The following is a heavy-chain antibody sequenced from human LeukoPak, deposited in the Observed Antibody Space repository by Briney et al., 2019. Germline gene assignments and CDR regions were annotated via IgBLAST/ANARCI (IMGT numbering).Heavy chain of an antibody. J-gene: IGHJ4*02. Sequence: GGSLRLSCAASGFTFSSYWMHWVRQAPGKGLVWVSRINSDGSSTSYADSVKGRFTISRDNAKNTLYLQMNSLRAEDTAVYYCAREVSVIDGGAVDYWGQGTLVTVSS. D-gene: IGHD2-21*01. CDR2: INSDGSST. CDR3: AREVSVIDGGAVDY. V-gene: IGHV3-74*01. CDR1: GFTFSSYW.